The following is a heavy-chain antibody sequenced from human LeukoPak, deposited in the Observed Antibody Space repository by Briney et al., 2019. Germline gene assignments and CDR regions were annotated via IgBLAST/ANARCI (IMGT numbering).Heavy chain of an antibody. J-gene: IGHJ3*02. D-gene: IGHD2-15*01. CDR1: GGSISSYY. CDR3: ARALPRYGSGGSCYSRGHYAFDI. V-gene: IGHV4-4*07. Sequence: SETLSLTCTVSGGSISSYYWSWIRQPAGKGLEWIGRIYTSGSTNYNPSLKSRVTISVDTSKNQFSLKLSSVTAADTAVYYCARALPRYGSGGSCYSRGHYAFDIWGQGTMVTVSS. CDR2: IYTSGST.